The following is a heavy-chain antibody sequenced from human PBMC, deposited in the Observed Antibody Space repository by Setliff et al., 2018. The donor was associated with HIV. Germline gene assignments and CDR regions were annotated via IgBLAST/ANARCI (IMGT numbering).Heavy chain of an antibody. CDR3: GRFQAWQLVRGYYYYLDV. CDR1: GYSISSGYY. CDR2: IYHDGST. D-gene: IGHD6-6*01. Sequence: SETLSLTCGVSGYSISSGYYWGWVRQPPGKGLEWIGSIYHDGSTYYNPSLKSRVTISLDTSKNQFSLKVGSVTAADTAVYYCGRFQAWQLVRGYYYYLDVWGRGATVTVSS. J-gene: IGHJ6*03. V-gene: IGHV4-38-2*01.